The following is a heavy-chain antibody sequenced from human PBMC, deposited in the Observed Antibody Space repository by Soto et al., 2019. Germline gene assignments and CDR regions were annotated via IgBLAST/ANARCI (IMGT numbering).Heavy chain of an antibody. Sequence: QVQLVESGGGVVQPGRSLRLSCAASGFTFSSYGMHWVRQAPGKGLEGVAVIWYDGSNKYYADSVKGRFTITRDNSKNTLYLQMNSLRAEDTAVYYCARDATSHCDYGMDVWGQGTTVTVSS. D-gene: IGHD5-12*01. CDR1: GFTFSSYG. CDR3: ARDATSHCDYGMDV. V-gene: IGHV3-33*01. J-gene: IGHJ6*02. CDR2: IWYDGSNK.